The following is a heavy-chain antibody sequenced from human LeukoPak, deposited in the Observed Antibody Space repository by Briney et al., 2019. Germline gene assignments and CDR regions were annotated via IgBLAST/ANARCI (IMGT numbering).Heavy chain of an antibody. J-gene: IGHJ4*02. D-gene: IGHD1-26*01. V-gene: IGHV4-39*01. CDR1: GGSISSSSYY. CDR2: IYYSGST. Sequence: TSETLSLTCTVSGGSISSSSYYWGWIRQPPGKGLERIGSIYYSGSTYYNPSLKSRVTISVDTSKNQFSLKLSSVTAADTAVYYCARLSKMGATRPIDYWGQGTLVTVSS. CDR3: ARLSKMGATRPIDY.